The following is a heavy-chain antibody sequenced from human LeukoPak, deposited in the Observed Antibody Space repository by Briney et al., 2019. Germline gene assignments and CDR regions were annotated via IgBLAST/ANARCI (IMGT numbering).Heavy chain of an antibody. CDR3: TTTYYYASSGYYYAVFDY. V-gene: IGHV3-15*01. CDR1: GFTFSNAW. Sequence: GGSLRLSCPASGFTFSNAWMSWVRQAPGKGLEWVGRIKSKTDGGTTDYAAPVKGRFTISRDDSKNTLYLQMNSLKTEDTAVYYCTTTYYYASSGYYYAVFDYWGQGTLVTVSS. D-gene: IGHD3-22*01. CDR2: IKSKTDGGTT. J-gene: IGHJ4*02.